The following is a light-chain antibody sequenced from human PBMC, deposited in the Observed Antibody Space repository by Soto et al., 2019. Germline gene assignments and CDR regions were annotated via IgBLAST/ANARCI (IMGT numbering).Light chain of an antibody. CDR1: QSVSSNF. CDR2: GAS. Sequence: EIVLTQFPGTLSLSPGERTTLSCRASQSVSSNFLDWYQQKPGQAPRLLIYGASSRATGIPDRFSGSGSGTDFTLTISRLEPEDFAVYYCQQYETSPRTFGQGTKVDI. J-gene: IGKJ1*01. V-gene: IGKV3-20*01. CDR3: QQYETSPRT.